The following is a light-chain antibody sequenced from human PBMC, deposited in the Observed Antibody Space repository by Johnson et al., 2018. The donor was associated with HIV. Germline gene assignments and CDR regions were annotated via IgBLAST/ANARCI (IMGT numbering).Light chain of an antibody. CDR2: DNN. V-gene: IGLV1-51*01. J-gene: IGLJ1*01. Sequence: QAVLTQPPSVSAAPGQKVTISCSGNNSNIGNNYVSWYQHLPGTAPKLLIYDNNKRPSGIPDRFSASKSGTSATLGITGLQTGDEADYYCGTWDSSLSAYVFGTGTKVTVL. CDR1: NSNIGNNY. CDR3: GTWDSSLSAYV.